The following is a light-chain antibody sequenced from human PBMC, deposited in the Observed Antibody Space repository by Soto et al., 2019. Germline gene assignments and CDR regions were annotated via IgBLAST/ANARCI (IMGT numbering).Light chain of an antibody. CDR1: QGMSNF. J-gene: IGKJ5*01. CDR2: AAS. CDR3: QKYSSVIT. V-gene: IGKV1-27*01. Sequence: DIQMTQSPSSLSASVGDRVTITCRASQGMSNFLAWHQQKPEKVPKLLISAASTLQSGVPSRFSGSGSGTDFTLTSTSLQPEDVATYYCQKYSSVITFGQGTRLEIK.